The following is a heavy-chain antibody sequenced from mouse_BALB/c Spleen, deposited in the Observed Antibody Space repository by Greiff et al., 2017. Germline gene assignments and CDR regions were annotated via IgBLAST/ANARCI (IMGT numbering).Heavy chain of an antibody. J-gene: IGHJ4*01. V-gene: IGHV3-6*02. CDR1: GYSITSGYY. CDR3: ARDHGSSFHYYAMDY. D-gene: IGHD1-1*01. Sequence: EVQLQESGPGLVKPSQSLSLTCSVTGYSITSGYYWNWIRQFPGNKLEWMGYISYDGSNNYNPSLNNRISITRDTSKNQFFLKLNSVTTEDTATYYCARDHGSSFHYYAMDYWGQGTSVTVSS. CDR2: ISYDGSN.